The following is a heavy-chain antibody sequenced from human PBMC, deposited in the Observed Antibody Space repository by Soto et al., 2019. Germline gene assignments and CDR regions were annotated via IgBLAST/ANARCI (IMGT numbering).Heavy chain of an antibody. CDR1: GGSISSNSYY. J-gene: IGHJ4*02. D-gene: IGHD6-13*01. Sequence: QLQLQESGPGLVKPSETLSLICTVSGGSISSNSYYWGWIRQPPGKGLEWIGSIYYSGSTYYNPPLKSRVSISVDTSKNQFSLKLSSVTAADTAVYYSGRHGSSSWSFDYWGQGTLVTVSS. CDR2: IYYSGST. CDR3: GRHGSSSWSFDY. V-gene: IGHV4-39*01.